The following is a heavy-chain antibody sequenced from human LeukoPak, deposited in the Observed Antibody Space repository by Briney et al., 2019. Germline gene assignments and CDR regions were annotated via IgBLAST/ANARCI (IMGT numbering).Heavy chain of an antibody. J-gene: IGHJ4*02. CDR2: LSWNSGSI. Sequence: PGGSLRLSCAASGFTFDDYAMHWVRQAPGKGLEWVSGLSWNSGSIVYADSVKGRFTISRDNAKNSLYLQMNSLRGEDTALYYCARDTPWLRSNYFDYWGQGTLVTVSS. CDR3: ARDTPWLRSNYFDY. CDR1: GFTFDDYA. D-gene: IGHD5-12*01. V-gene: IGHV3-9*01.